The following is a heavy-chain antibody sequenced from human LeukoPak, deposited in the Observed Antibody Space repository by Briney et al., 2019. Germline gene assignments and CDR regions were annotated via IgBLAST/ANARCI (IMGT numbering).Heavy chain of an antibody. CDR3: AMGTGYYSPDY. CDR1: GFTFDDYA. V-gene: IGHV3-43D*03. J-gene: IGHJ4*02. CDR2: IKWDGGSI. Sequence: PGRSLRLSCAVSGFTFDDYAMHWVRQAPGKGLEWVSLIKWDGGSINYADSVKGRFTISRDNSKNSLYLQMNSLRVEDTALYYCAMGTGYYSPDYWGQGTLVTVSS. D-gene: IGHD3-22*01.